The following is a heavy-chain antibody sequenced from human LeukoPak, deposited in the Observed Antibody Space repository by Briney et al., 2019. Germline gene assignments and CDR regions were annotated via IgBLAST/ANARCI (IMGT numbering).Heavy chain of an antibody. J-gene: IGHJ3*02. V-gene: IGHV4-31*03. D-gene: IGHD2-21*01. Sequence: SETLSLTCTVSGGSISSGGYYWSWIRQHPGKGLEWIGYIYYSGSTSYNPSLKSRVTISVDTSKNQFSLKLSSVTAADTAVYYCARAERGHIVVAYAFDIWGQGTMVTVSS. CDR1: GGSISSGGYY. CDR3: ARAERGHIVVAYAFDI. CDR2: IYYSGST.